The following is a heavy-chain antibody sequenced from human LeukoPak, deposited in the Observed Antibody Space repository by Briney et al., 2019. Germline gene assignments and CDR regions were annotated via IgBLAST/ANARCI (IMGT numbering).Heavy chain of an antibody. CDR1: GFTFSSYE. Sequence: GGSLRLSCAASGFTFSSYEMNWVRQAPGKGLEWVSSISSSSSYIYYADSVKGRFTISRDNAKNSLYLQMNSLRAEDTAVYYCARVRRYYYDSSGYPDYWGQGTLVTVSS. V-gene: IGHV3-21*01. CDR3: ARVRRYYYDSSGYPDY. J-gene: IGHJ4*02. D-gene: IGHD3-22*01. CDR2: ISSSSSYI.